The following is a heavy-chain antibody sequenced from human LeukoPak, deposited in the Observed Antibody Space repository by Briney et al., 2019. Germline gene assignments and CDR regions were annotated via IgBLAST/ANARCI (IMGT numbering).Heavy chain of an antibody. Sequence: GRSLRLSCAASGFTFSSYAMHWVRQAPGKGLEWVAVISYDGSNKYYADSVKGRFTISRDNAKNSLYLQMNSLRAEDTAVYYCARGMIQLDFDYWGQGTLVTVSS. D-gene: IGHD5-18*01. V-gene: IGHV3-30-3*01. CDR1: GFTFSSYA. J-gene: IGHJ4*02. CDR2: ISYDGSNK. CDR3: ARGMIQLDFDY.